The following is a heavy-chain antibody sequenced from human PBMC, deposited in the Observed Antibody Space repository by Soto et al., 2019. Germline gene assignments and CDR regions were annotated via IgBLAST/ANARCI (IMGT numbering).Heavy chain of an antibody. CDR3: ARESEDLTSNFDY. V-gene: IGHV3-21*06. Sequence: GGSLRLSCAASGFTFTRYSMNWVRQAPGKGLEWVSSISSTTNYIYYGDSMKGRFTISRDNAKNSLYLEMTSLRAEDTAVYYCARESEDLTSNFDYWGQGTLVTVSS. CDR1: GFTFTRYS. J-gene: IGHJ4*02. CDR2: ISSTTNYI.